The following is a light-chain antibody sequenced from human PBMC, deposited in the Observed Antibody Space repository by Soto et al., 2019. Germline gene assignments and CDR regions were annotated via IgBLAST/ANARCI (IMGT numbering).Light chain of an antibody. V-gene: IGLV2-14*01. CDR2: EVS. Sequence: LTQPASVSGSRGQSITICCTGASSDVGGYNYVSWYQQHPGKAPKLMIHEVSNRPSGVSNRFSGSKSGNTASLTISGLQAEDEADYYCSSYTSSRAYVFGTGTKVTVL. CDR1: SSDVGGYNY. CDR3: SSYTSSRAYV. J-gene: IGLJ1*01.